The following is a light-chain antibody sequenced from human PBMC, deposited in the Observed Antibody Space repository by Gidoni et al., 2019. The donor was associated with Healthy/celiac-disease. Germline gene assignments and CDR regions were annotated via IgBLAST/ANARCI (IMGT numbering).Light chain of an antibody. CDR2: DVS. Sequence: ALTQPASVSVSPGPSITISRTGTSSAVGGYNYVSWYQQTPGKAPKLMIYDVSNRPSGVSNRFSGSKSGNTASLTISGLQAEDEADYYCSSYTSSSTRGVFGGGTKLTVL. J-gene: IGLJ3*02. CDR3: SSYTSSSTRGV. V-gene: IGLV2-14*03. CDR1: SSAVGGYNY.